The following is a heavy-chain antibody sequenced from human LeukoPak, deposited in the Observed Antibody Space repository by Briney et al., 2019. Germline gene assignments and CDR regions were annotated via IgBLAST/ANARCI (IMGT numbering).Heavy chain of an antibody. Sequence: PSQTLSLTCTVSGGSISSGDYYWSWIRQPPGKGLEWIAYMYYSGSTYYNPSLKSRVTMSADTSKSQLSLKLSSVTAADTAVYYCARPYYYDSRIDPWGQGILVTVSS. D-gene: IGHD3-22*01. V-gene: IGHV4-30-4*01. CDR1: GGSISSGDYY. CDR3: ARPYYYDSRIDP. CDR2: MYYSGST. J-gene: IGHJ5*02.